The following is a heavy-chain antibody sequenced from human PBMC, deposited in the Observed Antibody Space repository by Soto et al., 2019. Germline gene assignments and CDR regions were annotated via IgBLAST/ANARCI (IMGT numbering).Heavy chain of an antibody. V-gene: IGHV4-30-4*01. CDR3: AREQYDFWSGYPMHCYYYGMDV. CDR1: GGSISSGDYY. D-gene: IGHD3-3*01. Sequence: SETLSLTCTVSGGSISSGDYYWSWIRQPPGKGLEWIGYIYYSGSTYYNPSLKSRVTISVDTSKNQFSLKLSSVTAADTAVYYCAREQYDFWSGYPMHCYYYGMDVWGQGTTVTVSS. J-gene: IGHJ6*02. CDR2: IYYSGST.